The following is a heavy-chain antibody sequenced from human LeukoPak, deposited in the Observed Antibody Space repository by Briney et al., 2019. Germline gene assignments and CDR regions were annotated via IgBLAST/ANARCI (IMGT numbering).Heavy chain of an antibody. D-gene: IGHD2/OR15-2a*01. CDR3: ARGLDSATWGPFDI. J-gene: IGHJ3*02. CDR1: GFTFSTYT. V-gene: IGHV3-23*01. CDR2: INTGGGT. Sequence: PGGSLRLSCAASGFTFSTYTMSWVRQAPGKGLEWVSAINTGGGTSSADSVKGRFTISRDNSESTLYLQMSSLRAEDTAVYYCARGLDSATWGPFDIWGQGTVVTVSS.